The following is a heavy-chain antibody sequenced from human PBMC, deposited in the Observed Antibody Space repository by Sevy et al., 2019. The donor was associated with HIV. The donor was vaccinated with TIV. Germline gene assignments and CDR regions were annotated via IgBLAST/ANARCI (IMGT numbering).Heavy chain of an antibody. V-gene: IGHV3-30-3*01. CDR2: ISFDGSNE. J-gene: IGHJ1*01. CDR3: ALERLSSAVAEYFHN. Sequence: GGSLRLSCAASGFTFNFFSMHWVRQAPGKGLEWEATISFDGSNEHYADSVKGRFTISRDNSKNSLFLQMNSLRADDSAVYYCALERLSSAVAEYFHNWGQGTLVTVSS. D-gene: IGHD1-1*01. CDR1: GFTFNFFS.